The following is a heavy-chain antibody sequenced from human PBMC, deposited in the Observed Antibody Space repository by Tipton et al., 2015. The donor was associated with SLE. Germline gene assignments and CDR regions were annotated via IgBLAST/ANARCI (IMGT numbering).Heavy chain of an antibody. J-gene: IGHJ2*01. CDR2: IIPIFGTA. CDR3: ARGLYYYDSSGSRWYFDL. D-gene: IGHD3-22*01. Sequence: QLVQSGAEVKKPGSSVKVSCKASGGTFSNYAISWVRQAPGQGLEWMGGIIPIFGTANYAQKFQGRVTITTDESTSTAYMELSSLRSEDTAVYYCARGLYYYDSSGSRWYFDLWGRGTLVSVSS. V-gene: IGHV1-69*05. CDR1: GGTFSNYA.